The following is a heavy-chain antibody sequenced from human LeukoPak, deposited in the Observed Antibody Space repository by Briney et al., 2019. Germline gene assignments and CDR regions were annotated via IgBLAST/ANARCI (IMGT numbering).Heavy chain of an antibody. CDR2: ISYSGPHM. D-gene: IGHD1-1*01. J-gene: IGHJ1*01. Sequence: PGGSLRLSCAASGFAFSRYSMNWVRQAPGKGLEWVSSISYSGPHMFYADSVRGRFTISRDNAENSLFLQMNSLRAEDTAVYFCASNDPRYHRLDSWRQGTLVTVTS. CDR1: GFAFSRYS. V-gene: IGHV3-21*01. CDR3: ASNDPRYHRLDS.